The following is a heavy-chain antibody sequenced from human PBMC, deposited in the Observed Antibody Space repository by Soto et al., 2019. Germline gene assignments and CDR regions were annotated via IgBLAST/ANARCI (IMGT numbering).Heavy chain of an antibody. Sequence: GGSLRLSCAASGFTFSSYGMHWVRQAPGKGLEWVAVIRYDGSNKYYADSVKGRFTISRDNSKNTLYLQMNSLRAEDTAVYYCARANSNYYYGMDVWGQGTTVTVYS. CDR3: ARANSNYYYGMDV. J-gene: IGHJ6*02. D-gene: IGHD7-27*01. CDR1: GFTFSSYG. CDR2: IRYDGSNK. V-gene: IGHV3-33*01.